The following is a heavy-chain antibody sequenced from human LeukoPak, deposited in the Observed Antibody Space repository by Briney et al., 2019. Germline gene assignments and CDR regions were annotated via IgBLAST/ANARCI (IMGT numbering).Heavy chain of an antibody. J-gene: IGHJ4*02. CDR1: GFTVSSNY. Sequence: PGGSLRLSCAASGFTVSSNYMSWVRQAPGKGLEWVSVIYSGGSTYYADSAKGRFTISRDNSKNTLYLQMNSLRAEDTAVYYCARGQWLVGGYYFDYWGQGTLVTVSS. CDR3: ARGQWLVGGYYFDY. CDR2: IYSGGST. V-gene: IGHV3-53*01. D-gene: IGHD6-19*01.